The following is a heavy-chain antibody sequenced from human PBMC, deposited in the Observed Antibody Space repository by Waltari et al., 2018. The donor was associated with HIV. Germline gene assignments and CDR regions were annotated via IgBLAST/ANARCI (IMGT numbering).Heavy chain of an antibody. CDR2: SNPDGSAT. CDR1: GFTFSSYW. Sequence: EVQLVESGGGLVQPGGSLRLSCAASGFTFSSYWMYWVRQAPGKGLVWVSRSNPDGSATSYEDSVKGRFTISRDNAKNTLSLQMSSLRAEDTVTYYCTTLYGGPSDYWGQGTLVTVSA. V-gene: IGHV3-74*01. CDR3: TTLYGGPSDY. J-gene: IGHJ4*02. D-gene: IGHD3-10*01.